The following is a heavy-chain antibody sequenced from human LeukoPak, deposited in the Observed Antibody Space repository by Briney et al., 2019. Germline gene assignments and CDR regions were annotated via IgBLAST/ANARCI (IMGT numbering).Heavy chain of an antibody. J-gene: IGHJ4*02. CDR3: ARDLNWETY. V-gene: IGHV3-7*01. CDR1: GFTFRTYW. Sequence: GGSLRLSCAASGFTFRTYWMNWVRQAPGKGLEWVANIKQDGSEKNYVDSVKGRITISRDNAKNSLYLQMNSLRAEDTAVYYCARDLNWETYWGQGTLVSVSS. D-gene: IGHD7-27*01. CDR2: IKQDGSEK.